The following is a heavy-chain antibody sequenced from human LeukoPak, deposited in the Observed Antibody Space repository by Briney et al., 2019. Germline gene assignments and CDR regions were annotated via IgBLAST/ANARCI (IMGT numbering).Heavy chain of an antibody. Sequence: ASLKVSCKASGGTFSRYAISWVRQAPGQGLEWMGGIIPIFGTANYAQKFQGRVTITADESTSTAYMELSSLRSEDTAVYYCATRDRAFDYWGQGTLVTVSS. CDR2: IIPIFGTA. V-gene: IGHV1-69*13. CDR1: GGTFSRYA. CDR3: ATRDRAFDY. J-gene: IGHJ4*02.